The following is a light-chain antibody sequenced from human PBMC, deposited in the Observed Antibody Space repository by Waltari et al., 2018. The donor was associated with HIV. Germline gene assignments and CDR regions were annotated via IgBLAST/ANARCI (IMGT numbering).Light chain of an antibody. Sequence: IQLAQSPSSLSASVGDRVTITCRASQTVYTYLSWYHQKPGKAPNLLIYAASSLQSGVPSRCSGSGSGTEFTLTISSLQPGDLGTYYCQQSYSVPLPFGGGTRVEIK. CDR2: AAS. V-gene: IGKV1-39*01. CDR3: QQSYSVPLP. CDR1: QTVYTY. J-gene: IGKJ4*01.